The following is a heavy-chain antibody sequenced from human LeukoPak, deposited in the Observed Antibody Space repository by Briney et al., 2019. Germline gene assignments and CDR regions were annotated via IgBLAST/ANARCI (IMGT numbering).Heavy chain of an antibody. CDR2: ISYDGSNK. CDR1: GFTFSTYA. J-gene: IGHJ4*02. CDR3: ARRRQQWLAIDY. D-gene: IGHD6-19*01. Sequence: PGGSLRLSCAASGFTFSTYAMHWVRQAPGKGLEWVAVISYDGSNKYYADSVKGRFTISRDNSKNTLYLQMNSLRAEDTAVYYCARRRQQWLAIDYWGQGTLVTVSS. V-gene: IGHV3-30-3*01.